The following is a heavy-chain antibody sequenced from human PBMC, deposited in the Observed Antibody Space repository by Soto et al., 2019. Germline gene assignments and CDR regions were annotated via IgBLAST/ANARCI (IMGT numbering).Heavy chain of an antibody. D-gene: IGHD1-26*01. V-gene: IGHV4-34*12. Sequence: SETLSLTCAVYGGSFSAYYWSWVRQPPGKGLEWIGEIIHSESTKYNPSLKSRVTISVDTSKNRFSLKLSSVTAADTAVYYCARQRPTDGRWEFANYYGMDVWGQGTPVTVSS. CDR1: GGSFSAYY. CDR3: ARQRPTDGRWEFANYYGMDV. CDR2: IIHSEST. J-gene: IGHJ6*02.